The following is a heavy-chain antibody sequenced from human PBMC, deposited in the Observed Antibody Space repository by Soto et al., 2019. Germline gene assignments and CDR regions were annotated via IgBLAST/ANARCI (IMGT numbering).Heavy chain of an antibody. D-gene: IGHD6-6*01. CDR1: GYTFTNYG. CDR3: ARLRQLVGSFYDHMDV. Sequence: QVQLLQSGAEVKKPGASVKVSCKASGYTFTNYGITWVRQAPGQGLEWMGWISAYNGDTHYTQRLQGRVTMTTDTSPSTAYMERRGLRSDDTAVYYCARLRQLVGSFYDHMDVWGKGTTVTVSS. V-gene: IGHV1-18*01. CDR2: ISAYNGDT. J-gene: IGHJ6*03.